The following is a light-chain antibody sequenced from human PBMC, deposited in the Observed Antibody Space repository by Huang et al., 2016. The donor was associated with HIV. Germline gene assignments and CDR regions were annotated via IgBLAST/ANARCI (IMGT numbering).Light chain of an antibody. V-gene: IGKV2-28*01. J-gene: IGKJ1*01. Sequence: DIVMTQSPLSLPVTPGEPASISCRSSQSLLHSNGYNYLDWYLQKPGQSPQLLIYLGSSRASGVPDRFIGSGSGTDFTLKISRVEAEDVGVYYCMQALQTPRTFGQGTKVEIK. CDR3: MQALQTPRT. CDR1: QSLLHSNGYNY. CDR2: LGS.